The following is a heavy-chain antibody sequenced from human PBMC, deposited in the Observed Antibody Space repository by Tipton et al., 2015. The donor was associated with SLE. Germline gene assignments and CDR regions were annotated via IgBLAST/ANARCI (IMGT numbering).Heavy chain of an antibody. Sequence: LRLSCTVSGGSISSYYWSWIRQPPGKGLEWIGYIYYSGSTNYNPSLKSRVTISVDTSKNQFSLKLSSVTAADTAVYYCARGAHSNYPDYWGQGTLVPVSA. V-gene: IGHV4-59*01. CDR2: IYYSGST. CDR3: ARGAHSNYPDY. D-gene: IGHD4-11*01. CDR1: GGSISSYY. J-gene: IGHJ4*02.